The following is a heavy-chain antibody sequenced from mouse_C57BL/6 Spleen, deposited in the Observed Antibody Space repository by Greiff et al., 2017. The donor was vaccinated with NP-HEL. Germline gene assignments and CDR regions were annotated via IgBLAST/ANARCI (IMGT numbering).Heavy chain of an antibody. CDR1: GFTFSSYA. J-gene: IGHJ1*03. Sequence: EVQLMESGGGLVKPGGSLKLSCAASGFTFSSYAMSWVRQTPEKRLEWVATISDGGSYTYYPDNVKGRFTISRDNAKNNLYLQMSHLKSEDTAMYYCARDGGYYGNSYWYFDVWGTGTTVTVSS. CDR2: ISDGGSYT. CDR3: ARDGGYYGNSYWYFDV. V-gene: IGHV5-4*01. D-gene: IGHD2-1*01.